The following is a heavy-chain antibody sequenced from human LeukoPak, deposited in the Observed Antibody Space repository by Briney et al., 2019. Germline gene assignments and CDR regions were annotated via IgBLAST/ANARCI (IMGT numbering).Heavy chain of an antibody. D-gene: IGHD2-15*01. CDR1: GFTFSSYG. V-gene: IGHV3-30*02. Sequence: PGGPLRLSCVTSGFTFSSYGMHWVRQAPGKGLEWVAFIGKYGSDKYYADFVKGRFATSRENSKNTLHLQMNSLRPEDTAVYYCAKTTLGQWGQGTLVTVSS. J-gene: IGHJ4*02. CDR3: AKTTLGQ. CDR2: IGKYGSDK.